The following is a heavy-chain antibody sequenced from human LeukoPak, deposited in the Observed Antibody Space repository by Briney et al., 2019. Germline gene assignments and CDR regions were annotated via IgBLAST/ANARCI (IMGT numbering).Heavy chain of an antibody. CDR2: VDPSDSYT. CDR1: GSSFTSHW. J-gene: IGHJ4*02. CDR3: ARHGDWGAAAGFHY. Sequence: GESLRISCKGSGSSFTSHWISWVRQMPGKGLEWMGRVDPSDSYTNYSPSFQGHVTISADQSISTAYLQWSSPKASDTAVYYCARHGDWGAAAGFHYWGQGTLVTVSS. D-gene: IGHD6-13*01. V-gene: IGHV5-10-1*01.